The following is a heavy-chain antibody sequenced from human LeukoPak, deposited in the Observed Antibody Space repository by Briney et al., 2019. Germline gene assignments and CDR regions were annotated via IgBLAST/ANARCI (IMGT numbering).Heavy chain of an antibody. CDR1: GYTFTSYG. V-gene: IGHV1-18*01. J-gene: IGHJ4*02. CDR3: ARDQWRRGYSGYDHFDY. D-gene: IGHD5-12*01. Sequence: GASVKVSCKASGYTFTSYGISWVRQAPGQGLEWMGWISAYNGNTNYAQKLQGRVTMTTDTSTSTAYMELRSLRSDDTAVYYCARDQWRRGYSGYDHFDYWGQGTLVTVSS. CDR2: ISAYNGNT.